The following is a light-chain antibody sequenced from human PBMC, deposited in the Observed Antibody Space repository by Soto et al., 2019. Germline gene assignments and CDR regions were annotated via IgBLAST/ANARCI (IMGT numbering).Light chain of an antibody. CDR3: QQYYIYWT. V-gene: IGKV1-5*01. CDR1: QTISNW. Sequence: DIQMTQSPSTLSASVGDRVTITCRASQTISNWLAWYQQKPGKAHKLLIYDASSLEGGVPSRFSGSGSGTEFTLTLSSLQPDDFATYYCQQYYIYWTFGQGTKVEIK. J-gene: IGKJ1*01. CDR2: DAS.